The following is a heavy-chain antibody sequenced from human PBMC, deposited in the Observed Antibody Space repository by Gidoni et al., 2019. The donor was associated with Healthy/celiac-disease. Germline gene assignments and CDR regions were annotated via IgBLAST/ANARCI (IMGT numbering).Heavy chain of an antibody. CDR3: ARAKVDY. J-gene: IGHJ4*02. V-gene: IGHV3-30-3*01. CDR2: ISYDGSNK. CDR1: GFTFSSYA. Sequence: QVQLVESGGGVVQPGRSLSLSCAASGFTFSSYAMHWVRQAPGKGLEWVAVISYDGSNKYYADSVKGRFTISRDNSKNTLYLQMNSLRAEDTAVYYCARAKVDYWGQGTLVTVSS.